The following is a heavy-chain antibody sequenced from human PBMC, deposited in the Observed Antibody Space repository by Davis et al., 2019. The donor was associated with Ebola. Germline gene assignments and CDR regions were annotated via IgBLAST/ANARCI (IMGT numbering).Heavy chain of an antibody. J-gene: IGHJ6*04. CDR3: ARGYYSNGSGAGMDV. V-gene: IGHV3-30-3*01. CDR2: ISYDGSNK. CDR1: GFTFSSYA. D-gene: IGHD6-19*01. Sequence: GESLKISCAASGFTFSSYAMHWVRQAPGKGLEWVAVISYDGSNKYYADSVKGRFTISRDNSKNTLYLQMNSLRAEDTAVYYCARGYYSNGSGAGMDVWGKGTTVTVSS.